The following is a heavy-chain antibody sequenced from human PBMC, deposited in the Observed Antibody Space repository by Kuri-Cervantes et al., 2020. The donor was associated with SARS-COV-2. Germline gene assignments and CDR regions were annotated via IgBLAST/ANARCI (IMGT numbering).Heavy chain of an antibody. D-gene: IGHD6-19*01. J-gene: IGHJ4*02. V-gene: IGHV4-61*01. CDR1: GGSVSSDTYY. Sequence: ESLKISCTVSGGSVSSDTYYWSWIRQPPGKGLEWIGYIYYSGSTNYNPSLKSRVTISVDTSKNQFSLKLSSVTAADTAVYYCARERGGQWLVRLGYFDYWGQGTLVTVSS. CDR2: IYYSGST. CDR3: ARERGGQWLVRLGYFDY.